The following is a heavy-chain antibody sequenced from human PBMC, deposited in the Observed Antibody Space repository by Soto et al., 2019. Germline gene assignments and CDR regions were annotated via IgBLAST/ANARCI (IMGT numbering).Heavy chain of an antibody. CDR1: GYSFTNNW. CDR2: IYPGDSET. CDR3: ANFPPNAPPFC. Sequence: GESLKISCKGSGYSFTNNWIAWVRQLPGKGLEWMGIIYPGDSETRYSPSFQGQVIISADKSTSTAHLQWSSLKVSDTAMYYCANFPPNAPPFCWGLGTLATVPP. V-gene: IGHV5-51*01. J-gene: IGHJ4*02. D-gene: IGHD2-8*01.